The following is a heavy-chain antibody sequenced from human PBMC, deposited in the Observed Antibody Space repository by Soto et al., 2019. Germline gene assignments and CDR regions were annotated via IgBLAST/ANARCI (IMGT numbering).Heavy chain of an antibody. Sequence: PLRLSCTASGFTFSDHYIYLVLQNPFKLLEFFCRSRNKPKSYTTEYAASVKGRFTISRDDSKNSVYLQMNSLKTEDTAVYYCARVGDYYDSRGGSTDAFDMWGQGTMVTVSS. V-gene: IGHV3-72*01. CDR3: ARVGDYYDSRGGSTDAFDM. J-gene: IGHJ3*02. D-gene: IGHD3-22*01. CDR2: SRNKPKSYTT. CDR1: GFTFSDHY.